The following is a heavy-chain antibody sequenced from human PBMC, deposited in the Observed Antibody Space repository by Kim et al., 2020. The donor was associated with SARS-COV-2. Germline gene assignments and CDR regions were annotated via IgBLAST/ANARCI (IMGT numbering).Heavy chain of an antibody. V-gene: IGHV4-39*01. Sequence: KSRVTISVDTSKNQFSLKLSSVTAADTAVYYCARAILGYCSGGSSCYFDYWGQGTLVTVSS. CDR3: ARAILGYCSGGSSCYFDY. D-gene: IGHD2-15*01. J-gene: IGHJ4*02.